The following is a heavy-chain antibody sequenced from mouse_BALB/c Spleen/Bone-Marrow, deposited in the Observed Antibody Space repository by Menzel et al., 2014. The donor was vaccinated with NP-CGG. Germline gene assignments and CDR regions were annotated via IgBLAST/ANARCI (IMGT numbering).Heavy chain of an antibody. V-gene: IGHV4-1*02. J-gene: IGHJ3*01. D-gene: IGHD2-3*01. CDR1: GFDFSGFW. CDR2: INPNSRTI. CDR3: ARLGYYGGFAY. Sequence: EVHLVESGGGLVQPGGSLKLSCAASGFDFSGFWMGWVRQAPGKGLEWIGEINPNSRTINYTPSLKDRFIISRDNAKNTLYLQMSKVRSEDTALYYCARLGYYGGFAYWGQGTLATVSA.